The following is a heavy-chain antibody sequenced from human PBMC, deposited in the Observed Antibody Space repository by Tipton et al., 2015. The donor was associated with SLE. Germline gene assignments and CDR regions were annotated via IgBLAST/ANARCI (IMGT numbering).Heavy chain of an antibody. J-gene: IGHJ4*02. Sequence: TLSLTCTVSGGSISSGSYYWSRIRQPAGKGLEWIGRIYTSGSTNYNPSLKRRLTISVDTSKNQFSLKLSSVTAADTAVYYCARAPRYYYDSSYVDYWGQGTLVAVSS. CDR2: IYTSGST. CDR3: ARAPRYYYDSSYVDY. CDR1: GGSISSGSYY. D-gene: IGHD3-22*01. V-gene: IGHV4-61*02.